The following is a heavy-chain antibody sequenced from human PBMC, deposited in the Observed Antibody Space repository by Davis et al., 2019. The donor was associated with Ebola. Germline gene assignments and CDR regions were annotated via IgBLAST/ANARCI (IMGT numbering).Heavy chain of an antibody. CDR1: GYTFTNYG. CDR2: INPHNGNT. V-gene: IGHV1-18*04. Sequence: AASVKVSCKASGYTFTNYGITWVRQAPGQGLEWMGWINPHNGNTNYAQNVQGRVTMTTDTSTSTAYMELSSLRSEDTAVYYCARGGWAGYCSGGSCYDSFGYWGQGTLVTVSS. CDR3: ARGGWAGYCSGGSCYDSFGY. J-gene: IGHJ4*02. D-gene: IGHD2-15*01.